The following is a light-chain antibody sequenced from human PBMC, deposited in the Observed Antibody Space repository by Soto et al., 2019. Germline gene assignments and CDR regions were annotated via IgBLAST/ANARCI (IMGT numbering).Light chain of an antibody. CDR3: QQRSNWHIT. Sequence: EILLTQSPYTLALSPGERATLSCRASQSVSNNYLAWYQQKPGQAPRLLMYGASTRATGIPGRFSGSGSGTEFTLTISSLPPEDSEHYYCQQRSNWHITFGQGTRLEIK. J-gene: IGKJ5*01. CDR2: GAS. V-gene: IGKV3D-20*02. CDR1: QSVSNNY.